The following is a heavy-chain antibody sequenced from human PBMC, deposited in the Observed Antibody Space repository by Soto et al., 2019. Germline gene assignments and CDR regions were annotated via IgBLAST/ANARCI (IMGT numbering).Heavy chain of an antibody. J-gene: IGHJ4*02. V-gene: IGHV1-3*05. D-gene: IGHD6-19*01. Sequence: QVQLVQSGAEEKKPGASVKVSCKASGYTFTGYAMHWVRQAPGQRLEWMGWINAGSGNTKYSQKFQGRVTITRDTSARTAYRELSSLRSEDTAVYYCARAVAVPADFDYWGQGTLVTVSS. CDR3: ARAVAVPADFDY. CDR2: INAGSGNT. CDR1: GYTFTGYA.